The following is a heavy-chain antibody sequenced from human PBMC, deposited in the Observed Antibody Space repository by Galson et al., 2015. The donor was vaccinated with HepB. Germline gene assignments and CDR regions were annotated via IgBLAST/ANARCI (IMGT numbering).Heavy chain of an antibody. V-gene: IGHV3-30*03. J-gene: IGHJ4*02. Sequence: SLRLSCAASGFTFSSYGMHWVRQAPGKGLDWVAVISYDGSNKYYADSVKGRFTISRDNSKNTLYLQMNSLRAEDTAVYYCAREGSPKIDYFDYWGQGTLVTVSS. CDR1: GFTFSSYG. D-gene: IGHD1-26*01. CDR2: ISYDGSNK. CDR3: AREGSPKIDYFDY.